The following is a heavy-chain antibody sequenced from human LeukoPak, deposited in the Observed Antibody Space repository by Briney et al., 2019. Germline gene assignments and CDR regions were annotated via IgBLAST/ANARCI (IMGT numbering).Heavy chain of an antibody. Sequence: PGRSLRLSCAASGLSFSNAWMSWVRQAPGKGLEWVSAISGSGGSTYYADSVKGRFTISRDNSKNTLYLQMNSLRAEDTAVYYCAKFPGLFSTSPANYFDYWGQGTLVTVSS. J-gene: IGHJ4*02. CDR3: AKFPGLFSTSPANYFDY. D-gene: IGHD2-2*01. V-gene: IGHV3-23*01. CDR2: ISGSGGST. CDR1: GLSFSNAW.